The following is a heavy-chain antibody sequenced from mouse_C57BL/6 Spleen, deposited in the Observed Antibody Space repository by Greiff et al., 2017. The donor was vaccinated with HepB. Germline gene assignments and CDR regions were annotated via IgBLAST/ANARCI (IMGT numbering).Heavy chain of an antibody. J-gene: IGHJ1*03. CDR2: IDPSDSYT. V-gene: IGHV1-50*01. Sequence: QVQLQQPGAELVKPGASVKLSCKASGYTFTSYWMQWVKQRPGQGLEWIGEIDPSDSYTNYNQKFKGKATLTVDTSSSTAYMQLSSLTSEDSAVYYCARGYGNYLNWYFDVWGTGTTVTVSS. CDR1: GYTFTSYW. CDR3: ARGYGNYLNWYFDV. D-gene: IGHD2-10*02.